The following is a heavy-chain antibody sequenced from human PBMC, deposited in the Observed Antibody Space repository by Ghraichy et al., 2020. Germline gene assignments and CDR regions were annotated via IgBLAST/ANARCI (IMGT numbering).Heavy chain of an antibody. D-gene: IGHD3-10*01. CDR3: AKEDYYYGSGSYSLDV. V-gene: IGHV3-30*02. Sequence: GGSLRLSCAASGFTFSSYSMHWVRQAPGKGLEWVAFIRYDGSNKYYADSVKGRFTISRDNSKNTLYLQMNSLRAEDTAVYYCAKEDYYYGSGSYSLDVWGKGTTVTVSS. J-gene: IGHJ6*04. CDR1: GFTFSSYS. CDR2: IRYDGSNK.